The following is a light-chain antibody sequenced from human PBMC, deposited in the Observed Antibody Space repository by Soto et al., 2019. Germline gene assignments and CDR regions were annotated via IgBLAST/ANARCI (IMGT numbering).Light chain of an antibody. V-gene: IGKV1-6*01. CDR2: SAS. CDR3: LQDYNYPWT. Sequence: AIQMTQSPSSLSASVGDRVTITCRASQGIRNDLGWFQQKPGKAPKLLIYSASSLQSGVPSRFSGSGSGTDFTLTISSLQPEDFATYYCLQDYNYPWTFGQGTKVEIK. CDR1: QGIRND. J-gene: IGKJ1*01.